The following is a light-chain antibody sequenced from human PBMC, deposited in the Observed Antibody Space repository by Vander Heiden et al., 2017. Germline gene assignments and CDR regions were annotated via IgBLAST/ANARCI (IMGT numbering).Light chain of an antibody. V-gene: IGKV1-39*01. J-gene: IGKJ2*01. CDR1: RSINSY. CDR2: ASS. Sequence: DLQMTQSPSSLSASVGDRVTITCRASRSINSYLNWYQQKPGKAPKLLIYASSTLQSGVPSRFRGSGSGTDFALTISSLQPEDFATYYCQQSYNTPYTFGQGTKVEIK. CDR3: QQSYNTPYT.